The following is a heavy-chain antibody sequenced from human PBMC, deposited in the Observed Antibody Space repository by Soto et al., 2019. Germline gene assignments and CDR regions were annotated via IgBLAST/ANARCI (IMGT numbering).Heavy chain of an antibody. V-gene: IGHV3-23*01. D-gene: IGHD1-7*01. CDR2: ITATGDKT. CDR3: SKGIGTTRLYSLDV. CDR1: GFTFHTYV. Sequence: GGSLRLSCVASGFTFHTYVMNWVRQAPGKGLEWVSSITATGDKTFYADSLKGRFTISRDNSKDTLYLQMNSLRAEDTALYYCSKGIGTTRLYSLDVWGQGTKVTVS. J-gene: IGHJ6*02.